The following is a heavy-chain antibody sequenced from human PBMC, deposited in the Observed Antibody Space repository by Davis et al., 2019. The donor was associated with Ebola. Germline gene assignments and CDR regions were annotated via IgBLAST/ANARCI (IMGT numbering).Heavy chain of an antibody. CDR3: ASRRRIVVVPAATNAWGWFDP. CDR2: INHSGST. V-gene: IGHV4-34*01. J-gene: IGHJ5*02. D-gene: IGHD2-2*01. CDR1: GGSFSGYY. Sequence: SETLSLTCAVYGGSFSGYYWSWIRQPPGKGLEWIGEINHSGSTNYNPSLKSRVTISVDTSKNQFSLKLSSVTAADTAVYYCASRRRIVVVPAATNAWGWFDPWGQGTLVTVSS.